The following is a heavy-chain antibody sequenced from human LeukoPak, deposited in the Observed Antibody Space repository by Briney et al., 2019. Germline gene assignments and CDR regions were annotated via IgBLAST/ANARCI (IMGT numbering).Heavy chain of an antibody. CDR2: ISAYNGNT. CDR1: GYTFTSYG. CDR3: ARDTRGDVLRFLEWSSDAFDI. J-gene: IGHJ3*02. D-gene: IGHD3-3*01. Sequence: ASVKVSCKASGYTFTSYGISWVRQAPGQGLEWMGWISAYNGNTNYAQKLQGRVTMTTDTSTSTAYMELRSLRSDDTAVYYCARDTRGDVLRFLEWSSDAFDIWGQRTMVTVSS. V-gene: IGHV1-18*01.